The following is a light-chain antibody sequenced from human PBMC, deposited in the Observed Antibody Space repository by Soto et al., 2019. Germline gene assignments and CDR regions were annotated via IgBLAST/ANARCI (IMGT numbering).Light chain of an antibody. Sequence: QSALTQPRSVSGSPGQSVTISCTGTSSDVGGYNYVSWYQQHPGKAPKVMIYEVSERPSGVPDRFSGSKSGNTASLTISGLQAEDEADYYCCSYASSTTYVFGTGTKLTVL. CDR1: SSDVGGYNY. CDR3: CSYASSTTYV. V-gene: IGLV2-11*01. J-gene: IGLJ1*01. CDR2: EVS.